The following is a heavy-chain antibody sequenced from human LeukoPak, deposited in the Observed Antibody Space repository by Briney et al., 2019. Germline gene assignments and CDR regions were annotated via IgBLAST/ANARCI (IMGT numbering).Heavy chain of an antibody. D-gene: IGHD1-26*01. CDR1: GGTFSSYA. V-gene: IGHV1-69*13. CDR2: IIPIFGTA. CDR3: ARSRLVGGLGSFDY. Sequence: SVKVSCKASGGTFSSYAISWVRQAPGQGLEWMGGIIPIFGTANYAQKFQGRVTITADESTSTAYMELSSLRSEDTAVYYCARSRLVGGLGSFDYWGQGTLVTVSS. J-gene: IGHJ4*02.